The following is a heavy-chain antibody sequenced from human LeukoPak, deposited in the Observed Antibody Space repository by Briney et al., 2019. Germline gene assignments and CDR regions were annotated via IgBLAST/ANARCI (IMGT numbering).Heavy chain of an antibody. CDR1: GGTFSSYA. CDR2: IIPIFGTA. D-gene: IGHD1-26*01. J-gene: IGHJ4*02. Sequence: GASVKVSGKASGGTFSSYAISWVRQAPGQGLEWMGGIIPIFGTANYAQKFQGRVTITADKSTSTAYMELSSLRSEDTAVYYCARALPTDLQSSDYWGQGTLVTVSS. CDR3: ARALPTDLQSSDY. V-gene: IGHV1-69*06.